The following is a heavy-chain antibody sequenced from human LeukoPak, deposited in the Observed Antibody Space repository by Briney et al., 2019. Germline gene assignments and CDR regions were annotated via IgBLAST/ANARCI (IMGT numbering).Heavy chain of an antibody. Sequence: SETLSLTCTVSGGSISDYYWSWIRQPPGKGLEWIGFIYYSGSTHYSPSLKSRVTISVDTSKNQFSLNLSSVTAADTAVYYCARGAAAGSFDYWGQGTLVTISS. J-gene: IGHJ4*02. V-gene: IGHV4-59*01. CDR3: ARGAAAGSFDY. CDR2: IYYSGST. CDR1: GGSISDYY. D-gene: IGHD6-13*01.